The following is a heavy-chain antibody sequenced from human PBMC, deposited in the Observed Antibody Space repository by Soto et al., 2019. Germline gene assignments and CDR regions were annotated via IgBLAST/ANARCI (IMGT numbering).Heavy chain of an antibody. Sequence: GGSLRLSCAASGFCFGCYSMNWVRQTPGRGLEWVSYIGGGSEPTYADSVKGRFTISRDNAKNSLYLQMNSLKAEDTAVYYCARDHDWAFDYWGQGILVTVSS. V-gene: IGHV3-48*01. CDR2: IGGGSEPT. J-gene: IGHJ4*02. D-gene: IGHD3-9*01. CDR1: GFCFGCYS. CDR3: ARDHDWAFDY.